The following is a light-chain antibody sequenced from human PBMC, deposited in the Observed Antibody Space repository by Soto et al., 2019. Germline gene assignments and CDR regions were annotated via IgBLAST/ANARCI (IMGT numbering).Light chain of an antibody. CDR3: QQRNDWPLT. J-gene: IGKJ5*01. CDR1: QSVLYSSKNRNH. V-gene: IGKV4-1*01. CDR2: WAS. Sequence: DIVMTQSPDSLAVSLGERATINCKSSQSVLYSSKNRNHLAWYQQRPGQPPKVLIYWASTRESGVPDRFSGSGSGTDFTLTISSLEPEDFAVYYCQQRNDWPLTFGQGTRLEIK.